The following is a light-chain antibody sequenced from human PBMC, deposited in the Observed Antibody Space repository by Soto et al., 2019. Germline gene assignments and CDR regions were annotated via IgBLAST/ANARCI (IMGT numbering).Light chain of an antibody. CDR3: QSYDNSLSGSEV. J-gene: IGLJ1*01. V-gene: IGLV1-40*01. Sequence: QAVVTQPPSVSGAPGQRVTISCTGSSSNIGAGHDVHWYQQLPGTAPKLLIYGNGNRPSGVPDRFSGSKSGTSASLAITGLQAEDEAYYYCQSYDNSLSGSEVFGTGTKLTVL. CDR1: SSNIGAGHD. CDR2: GNG.